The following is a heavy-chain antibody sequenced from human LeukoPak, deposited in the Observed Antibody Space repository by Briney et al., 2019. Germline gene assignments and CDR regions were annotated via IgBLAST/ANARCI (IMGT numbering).Heavy chain of an antibody. CDR2: ITATGDTA. CDR3: ARDQFLPTRYYFDY. J-gene: IGHJ4*02. V-gene: IGHV3-23*01. CDR1: GFTFTKCA. Sequence: GGSLRLSCVASGFTFTKCAMSWIRQAPGKGLEWVAIITATGDTAYYADSVKGRFTISRDNSRNTVYLQMNSLRAEDTAVYYCARDQFLPTRYYFDYWGQGTLVTVSS.